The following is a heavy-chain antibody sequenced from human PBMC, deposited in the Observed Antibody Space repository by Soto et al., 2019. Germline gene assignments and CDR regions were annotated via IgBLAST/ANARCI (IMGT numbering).Heavy chain of an antibody. D-gene: IGHD2-15*01. Sequence: EVQLVESGGGLVQPGGSLRLSCAASGFTFSDYYMDWVRQAPGKGLEWVGRTRNKANSYTTEYAASVKGRFTISRDESKNSLYLQMNSLKIEDTAVYYCATSSGPNYIYEGDWGQGTLVTVSS. V-gene: IGHV3-72*01. CDR2: TRNKANSYTT. J-gene: IGHJ1*01. CDR1: GFTFSDYY. CDR3: ATSSGPNYIYEGD.